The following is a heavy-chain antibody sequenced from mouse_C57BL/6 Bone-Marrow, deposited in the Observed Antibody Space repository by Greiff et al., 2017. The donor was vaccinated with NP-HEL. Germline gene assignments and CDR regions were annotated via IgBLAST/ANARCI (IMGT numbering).Heavy chain of an antibody. Sequence: VQLQQSGAELVRPGASVKLSCTASGFNIKDDYMHWVKQRPEQGLEWIGWIDPENGDTEYASKFQGKATITADTSSNTAYLQLSSLTSEDTAVYYCTTCGGYFDVWGTGTTVTVSS. V-gene: IGHV14-4*01. D-gene: IGHD1-1*02. CDR3: TTCGGYFDV. CDR1: GFNIKDDY. J-gene: IGHJ1*03. CDR2: IDPENGDT.